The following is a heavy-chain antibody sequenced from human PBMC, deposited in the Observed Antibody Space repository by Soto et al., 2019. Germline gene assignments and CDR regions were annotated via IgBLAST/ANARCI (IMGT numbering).Heavy chain of an antibody. CDR2: INAGNGNT. Sequence: ASLNLSRKASGYTFSSYAMRWVRQTPGQRLEWMGWINAGNGNTKYSQKFQGRVTITRDTSASTAYMELSSLRSEDTAVYYCARDTYSSGWYMVWFDPWGQGTLVTVSS. V-gene: IGHV1-3*01. D-gene: IGHD6-19*01. J-gene: IGHJ5*02. CDR3: ARDTYSSGWYMVWFDP. CDR1: GYTFSSYA.